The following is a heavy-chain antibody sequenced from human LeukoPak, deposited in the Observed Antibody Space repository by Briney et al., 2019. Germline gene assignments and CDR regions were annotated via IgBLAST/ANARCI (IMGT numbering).Heavy chain of an antibody. D-gene: IGHD3-3*01. CDR2: IKQEGSEK. V-gene: IGHV3-7*01. J-gene: IGHJ4*02. Sequence: GSLRLSCAASGFTFSSYWMSWVRQAPGKGLEGVANIKQEGSEKYYVDSVKGRFTISRDNAKNSLHLQMNSLRAEDTAVYYCARGGETYYDFWSGYTGGYFDYWGQGTLVTVSS. CDR3: ARGGETYYDFWSGYTGGYFDY. CDR1: GFTFSSYW.